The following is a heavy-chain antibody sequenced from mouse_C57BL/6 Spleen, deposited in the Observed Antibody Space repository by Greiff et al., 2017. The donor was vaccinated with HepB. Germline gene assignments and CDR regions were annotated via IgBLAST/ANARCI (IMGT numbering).Heavy chain of an antibody. CDR2: IHPSDSDT. CDR1: GYTFTSYW. Sequence: QVQLKQPGAELVKPGASVKVSCKASGYTFTSYWMHWVKQRPGQGLEWIGRIHPSDSDTNYNQKFKGKATLTVDKSSSTAYMQLSSLTSEDSAVYYCAIQLAGSSPAYWGQGTLVTVSA. V-gene: IGHV1-74*01. D-gene: IGHD1-1*01. CDR3: AIQLAGSSPAY. J-gene: IGHJ3*01.